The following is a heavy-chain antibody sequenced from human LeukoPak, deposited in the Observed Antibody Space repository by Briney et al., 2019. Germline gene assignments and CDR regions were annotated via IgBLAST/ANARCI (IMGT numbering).Heavy chain of an antibody. J-gene: IGHJ4*02. CDR1: GASISRYY. Sequence: SETLSLICTVSGASISRYYWSWIRQPPGKGLEWIGDIYYSGSIKYNPSRKSRVTMSVDTSKNQFSLKLSSVTAADTAIYYCARRASGSYYPFAYWGQGTLVTVSS. V-gene: IGHV4-59*01. D-gene: IGHD1-26*01. CDR2: IYYSGSI. CDR3: ARRASGSYYPFAY.